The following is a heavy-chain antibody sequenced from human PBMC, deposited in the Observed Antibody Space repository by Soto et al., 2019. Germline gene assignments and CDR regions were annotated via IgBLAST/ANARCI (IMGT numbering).Heavy chain of an antibody. CDR3: ARTNYYYDSSGYGIGP. V-gene: IGHV4-31*03. Sequence: QVQLQESGPGLVKPSQTLSLTCPVSGGSISSGGYYWSWIRQHPGKGLEWIGYIYYSGSTYYNPSLKSRVTISVDTSKNQFSLKLSSVTAADTAVYYCARTNYYYDSSGYGIGPWGQGTLVTVSS. CDR1: GGSISSGGYY. J-gene: IGHJ5*02. D-gene: IGHD3-22*01. CDR2: IYYSGST.